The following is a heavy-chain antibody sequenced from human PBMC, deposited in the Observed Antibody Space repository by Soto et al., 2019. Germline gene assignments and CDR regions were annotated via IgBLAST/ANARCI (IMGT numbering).Heavy chain of an antibody. V-gene: IGHV3-7*02. D-gene: IGHD5-12*01. J-gene: IGHJ1*01. CDR2: IKQDGSEK. CDR3: ARAAEDGYNFAFQH. CDR1: GFTFSSYW. Sequence: GGSLILSCVASGFTFSSYWMSWVRQAPGKGLEWVANIKQDGSEKYYVDSVKGRFTISRDNAKNSLYLQMNSLRAEDTAVYYCARAAEDGYNFAFQHWGQGTLVTVSS.